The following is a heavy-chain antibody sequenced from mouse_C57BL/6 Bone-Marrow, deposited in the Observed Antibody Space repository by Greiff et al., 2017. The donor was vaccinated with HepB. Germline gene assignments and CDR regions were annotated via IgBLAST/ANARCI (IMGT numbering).Heavy chain of an antibody. CDR3: ASEGNYYGVDYAMDY. CDR2: IDPSDSYT. D-gene: IGHD1-1*01. CDR1: GYTFTSYW. Sequence: QVQLQQPGAELVKPGASVKLSCKASGYTFTSYWMQWVKQRPGQGLEWIGEIDPSDSYTNYNQKFKGKATLTVDTSSSTAYMQLSSLTSEDSAVYYCASEGNYYGVDYAMDYWGQGTSVTVSS. J-gene: IGHJ4*01. V-gene: IGHV1-50*01.